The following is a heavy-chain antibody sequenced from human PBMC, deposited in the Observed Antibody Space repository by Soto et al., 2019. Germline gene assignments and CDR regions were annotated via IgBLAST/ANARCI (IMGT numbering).Heavy chain of an antibody. CDR3: ARGEQYRGRIFDY. D-gene: IGHD1-26*01. V-gene: IGHV6-1*01. Sequence: SQTLSLTCALPGDSVSSNSAGWSWVRQSPWRGLEWLGRTYYRSKWYYEYAVSVRGRITINPDTSKNQYSLQLNSVTPEDTAVYFCARGEQYRGRIFDYWGQGTLVTVSS. CDR2: TYYRSKWYY. J-gene: IGHJ4*01. CDR1: GDSVSSNSAG.